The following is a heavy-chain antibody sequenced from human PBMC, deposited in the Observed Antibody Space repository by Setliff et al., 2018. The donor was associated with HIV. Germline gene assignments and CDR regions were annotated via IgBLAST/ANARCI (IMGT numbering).Heavy chain of an antibody. J-gene: IGHJ6*03. CDR3: ALTGHRLLRGYMDV. CDR1: DHPISSYY. D-gene: IGHD2-15*01. V-gene: IGHV4-4*07. Sequence: SETLSLTCYVTDHPISSYYWSWVRQPAGKGLEWIGRLYVSGDTNYNRSLKSRVTMSLDTSKKHFSLNLKSVTAADTAVYYCALTGHRLLRGYMDVWGKGTTVTVSS. CDR2: LYVSGDT.